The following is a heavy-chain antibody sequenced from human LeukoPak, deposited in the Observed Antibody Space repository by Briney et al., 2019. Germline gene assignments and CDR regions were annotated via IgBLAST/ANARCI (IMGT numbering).Heavy chain of an antibody. CDR2: ISNSGHYI. CDR1: GFSFNDYS. J-gene: IGHJ4*02. D-gene: IGHD5-18*01. Sequence: GGSLRLSCAASGFSFNDYSMNWVRQAPGKGLEWVSSISNSGHYIYNADSVRGRFTISRDVTRNSLYLQMNSLRAEDTAVYYCERETTWILDYWGQGTLVTVSS. CDR3: ERETTWILDY. V-gene: IGHV3-21*01.